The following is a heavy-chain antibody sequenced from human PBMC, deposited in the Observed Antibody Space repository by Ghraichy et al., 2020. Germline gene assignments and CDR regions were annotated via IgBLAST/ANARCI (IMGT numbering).Heavy chain of an antibody. CDR2: ISGSGGST. CDR3: AKGANYYDSSGYYVDY. J-gene: IGHJ4*02. CDR1: GFTFSSYA. Sequence: ESLNISCAASGFTFSSYAMSWVRQAPGKGLERVSAISGSGGSTYYADSVKGRFTISRDNSKNTLYLQMNSLRAEDTAVYYCAKGANYYDSSGYYVDYWGQGTLVTVSS. D-gene: IGHD3-22*01. V-gene: IGHV3-23*01.